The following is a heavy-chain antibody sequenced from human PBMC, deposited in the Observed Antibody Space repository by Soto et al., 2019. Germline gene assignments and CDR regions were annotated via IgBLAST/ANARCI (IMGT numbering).Heavy chain of an antibody. J-gene: IGHJ4*02. D-gene: IGHD1-7*01. CDR3: ASFNWNYYLDY. CDR2: IYYSGST. V-gene: IGHV4-59*01. Sequence: SETLSLTCTVSGGSISSYYWSWIRQPPGKGLEWIGYIYYSGSTNYNPSLKSRVTISVDTSKNQFSLKLSSVTAADTAVYYCASFNWNYYLDYWGQGTLVTVSS. CDR1: GGSISSYY.